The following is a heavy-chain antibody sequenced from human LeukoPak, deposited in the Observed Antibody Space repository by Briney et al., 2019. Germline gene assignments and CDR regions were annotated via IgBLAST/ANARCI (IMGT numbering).Heavy chain of an antibody. D-gene: IGHD3-22*01. Sequence: SETLSLTCTVPGGSISSYYWSWIRQPAGKGLEWIGRIYTSGSTNYNPSLKSRVTMSVDTSKNQFSLKLSSVIAADTAVYYCARGRNYYDSSGYYYESAFDIWGQGTMVTVSS. CDR2: IYTSGST. V-gene: IGHV4-4*07. CDR1: GGSISSYY. CDR3: ARGRNYYDSSGYYYESAFDI. J-gene: IGHJ3*02.